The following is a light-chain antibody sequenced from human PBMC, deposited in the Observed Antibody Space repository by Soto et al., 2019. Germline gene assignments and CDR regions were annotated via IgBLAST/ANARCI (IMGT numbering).Light chain of an antibody. Sequence: DIVMTQSPLSLPFTPGETASISCRSSQTLRHSNGYNYLDWYLQKPGQPPQLLFYLGSSRASGVPHRFSGSGSGKDFTLKISRVEAEDVGFYYCLQALKTPPAFGQGPKLEIK. CDR1: QTLRHSNGYNY. J-gene: IGKJ2*01. CDR3: LQALKTPPA. CDR2: LGS. V-gene: IGKV2-28*01.